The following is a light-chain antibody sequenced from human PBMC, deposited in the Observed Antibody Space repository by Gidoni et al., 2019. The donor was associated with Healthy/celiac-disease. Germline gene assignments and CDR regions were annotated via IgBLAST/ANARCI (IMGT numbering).Light chain of an antibody. CDR1: NIGSKS. CDR3: QVWDSSSDHPVV. Sequence: SYVLTQPPSVSVAPGKTARITCGGNNIGSKSVHWYQQKPGQAPVLVVYDDSDRPSGIPERFSGSNSGNTATLTISRVEAGEEAGYYCQVWDSSSDHPVVFGGGTKLTVL. CDR2: DDS. V-gene: IGLV3-21*03. J-gene: IGLJ2*01.